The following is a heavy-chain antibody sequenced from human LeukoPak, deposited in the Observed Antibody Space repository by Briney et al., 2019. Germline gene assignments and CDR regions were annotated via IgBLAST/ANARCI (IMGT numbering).Heavy chain of an antibody. D-gene: IGHD1-1*01. J-gene: IGHJ4*02. V-gene: IGHV1-18*01. CDR1: GYTFTSSG. CDR2: ISAYNGNT. Sequence: ASVKVSCKASGYTFTSSGISWVRQAPGQGLGWMGWISAYNGNTNYAQKLQGRVTMTTDTSTSTAQMELRSLRSDDTAVYYCARDPRLEPWDYWGQGTLVTVSS. CDR3: ARDPRLEPWDY.